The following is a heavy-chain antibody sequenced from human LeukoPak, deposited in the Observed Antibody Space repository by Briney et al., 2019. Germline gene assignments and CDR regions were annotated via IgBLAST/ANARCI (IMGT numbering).Heavy chain of an antibody. D-gene: IGHD6-13*01. CDR3: ASARYSSSWPRYKYYMDV. Sequence: GASVKVSCKASGYTFTGYYMHWVRQAPGQGLEWMGWINPNSGGTNYAQKFQGRVTMTRNTSISTAYMELSSLRSEDTAVYYCASARYSSSWPRYKYYMDVWGKGTTVTISS. V-gene: IGHV1-2*02. CDR1: GYTFTGYY. J-gene: IGHJ6*03. CDR2: INPNSGGT.